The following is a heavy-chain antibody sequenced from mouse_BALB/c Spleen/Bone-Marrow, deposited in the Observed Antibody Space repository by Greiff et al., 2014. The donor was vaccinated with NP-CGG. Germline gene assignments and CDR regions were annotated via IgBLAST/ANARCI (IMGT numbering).Heavy chain of an antibody. CDR1: GYTFTDYG. D-gene: IGHD2-14*01. V-gene: IGHV1-67*01. CDR2: ISLYSGNT. J-gene: IGHJ4*01. CDR3: ARGDYRYDETMDY. Sequence: QVQLKQSGPELVRPGVSVKISCKGSGYTFTDYGMHWVKQSHAKSLEWIGLISLYSGNTNYNQKFKDKATMTVDKSSSTAYMELARLTSEDSAIYYWARGDYRYDETMDYWGQGTSVTVSS.